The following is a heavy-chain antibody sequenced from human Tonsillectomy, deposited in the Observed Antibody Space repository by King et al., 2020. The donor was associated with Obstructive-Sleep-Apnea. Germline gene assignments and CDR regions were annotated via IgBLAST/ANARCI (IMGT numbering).Heavy chain of an antibody. Sequence: VQLVESGGGLVQPGRSLRLSCAASGFTFDDYAMHWVRQAPGKGLEWVSGISWNSGSIGYADSVKGRFTISRDNAKNSLYLQMNSLRAEDTALYYCATGGERWFGEWDGMDVWGQGTTVTVSS. CDR2: ISWNSGSI. J-gene: IGHJ6*02. V-gene: IGHV3-9*01. CDR3: ATGGERWFGEWDGMDV. CDR1: GFTFDDYA. D-gene: IGHD3-10*01.